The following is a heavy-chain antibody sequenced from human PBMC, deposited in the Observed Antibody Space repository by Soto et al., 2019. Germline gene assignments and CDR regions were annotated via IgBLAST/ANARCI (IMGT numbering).Heavy chain of an antibody. J-gene: IGHJ4*02. CDR2: ISAYNGNT. D-gene: IGHD6-13*01. V-gene: IGHV1-18*01. CDR3: ARESSSRCHDY. Sequence: GASVKVSCKASGGTFSSYTISWARQAPGQGLEWMGWISAYNGNTNYAQKLQGRVTMTTDTSTSTAYMELRSLRSDDTAVYYCARESSSRCHDYWGQGTLDTVSS. CDR1: GGTFSSYT.